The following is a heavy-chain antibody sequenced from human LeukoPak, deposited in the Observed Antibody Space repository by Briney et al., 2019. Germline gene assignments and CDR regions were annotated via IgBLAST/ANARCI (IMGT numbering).Heavy chain of an antibody. J-gene: IGHJ4*02. CDR1: GVSLSGYY. CDR2: INHSGSI. CDR3: ARGRRSGLSGAVDY. Sequence: SETLSLTCGVYGVSLSGYYWSWIRQPPGKGLEWIGEINHSGSITYTPSLKSRVTISLDASKNQFSLKLSFMTAADTAIYYCARGRRSGLSGAVDYWGQGTLVTVSS. D-gene: IGHD6-19*01. V-gene: IGHV4-34*01.